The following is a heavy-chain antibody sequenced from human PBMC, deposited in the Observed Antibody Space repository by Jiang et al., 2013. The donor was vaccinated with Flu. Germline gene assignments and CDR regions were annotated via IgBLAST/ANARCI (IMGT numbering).Heavy chain of an antibody. Sequence: SLTCAVSGDSISSGSYYWGWVRQPPGKGLEWIGSMSPSGITYYNPSLKSRVTMSFDTSKKHLSLRLSSATASDTAVYYCARDRDIVSRGGLDYWGQGALVTVSS. CDR1: GDSISSGSYY. J-gene: IGHJ4*02. D-gene: IGHD5/OR15-5a*01. CDR3: ARDRDIVSRGGLDY. V-gene: IGHV4-39*02. CDR2: MSPSGIT.